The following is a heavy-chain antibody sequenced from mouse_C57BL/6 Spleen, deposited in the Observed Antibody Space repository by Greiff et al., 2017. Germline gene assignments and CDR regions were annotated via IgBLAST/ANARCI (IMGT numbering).Heavy chain of an antibody. V-gene: IGHV2-2*01. CDR2: IWSGGST. Sequence: VQRVESGPGLVQPSQSLSITCTVSGFSLTSYGVHWVRQSPGKGLEWLGVIWSGGSTDYTAAFISRLSNSKDNSKSHVFFKMSSLQADDTAIDYCGGDPWFAYWGQGTLVTVSA. CDR3: GGDPWFAY. CDR1: GFSLTSYG. J-gene: IGHJ3*01.